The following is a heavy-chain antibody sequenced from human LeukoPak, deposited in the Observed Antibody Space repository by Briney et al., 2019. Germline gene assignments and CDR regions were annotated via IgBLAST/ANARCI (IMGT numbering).Heavy chain of an antibody. Sequence: SETLSLTCTVSGGSISSYFWSWIRQPPGKGLEWIGYVYYSGSTNYNPSLKSRVTISVDTSKKQFSLKLSSATAADTAVYYCARVLDLSKRGLDAFDVWGQGTMVTVSS. CDR2: VYYSGST. V-gene: IGHV4-59*01. D-gene: IGHD3-16*01. CDR1: GGSISSYF. J-gene: IGHJ3*01. CDR3: ARVLDLSKRGLDAFDV.